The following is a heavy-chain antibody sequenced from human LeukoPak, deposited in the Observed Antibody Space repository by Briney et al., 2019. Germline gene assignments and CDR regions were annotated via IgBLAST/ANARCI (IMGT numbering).Heavy chain of an antibody. CDR2: ISGSGDRT. V-gene: IGHV3-23*01. D-gene: IGHD2-8*01. CDR3: ARETVLMVYAPDTGNYYYGMDV. J-gene: IGHJ6*02. CDR1: GFTFSSYA. Sequence: PGGSLRLSCAASGFTFSSYAMTWARQTPEKGLEWVSAISGSGDRTYYADSVKGRFTISRDNSKNTLYLQMNSLRAEDTAVYYCARETVLMVYAPDTGNYYYGMDVWGQGTTVTVSS.